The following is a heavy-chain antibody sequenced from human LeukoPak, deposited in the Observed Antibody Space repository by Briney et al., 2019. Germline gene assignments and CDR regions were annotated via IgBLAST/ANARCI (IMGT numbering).Heavy chain of an antibody. CDR2: INHSGST. CDR1: GGSFSGYY. V-gene: IGHV4-34*01. CDR3: ASRGGAAAGVYNWFDP. J-gene: IGHJ5*02. Sequence: ASETLPLTCAVYGGSFSGYYWSWIRQPPGKGLEWIGEINHSGSTNYNPSLKSRVTISVDTSKNQFSLKLSSETAADTAVYYCASRGGAAAGVYNWFDPWGQGTLVTVSS. D-gene: IGHD6-13*01.